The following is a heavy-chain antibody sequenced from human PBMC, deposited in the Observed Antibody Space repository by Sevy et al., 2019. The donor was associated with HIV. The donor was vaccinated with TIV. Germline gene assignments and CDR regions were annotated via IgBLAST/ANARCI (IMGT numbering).Heavy chain of an antibody. D-gene: IGHD2-21*01. V-gene: IGHV3-33*01. CDR3: ARGPSLIVAGAAGYLDY. Sequence: GGSLRLSCTASGFTFSSFAIHWVRQAPGKGLEWVALMWYDGNNKYYADSVKGRFTISRDSSKNTLYLQMNNLRAEDTAVYYCARGPSLIVAGAAGYLDYWGQGTLVTVSS. CDR2: MWYDGNNK. J-gene: IGHJ4*02. CDR1: GFTFSSFA.